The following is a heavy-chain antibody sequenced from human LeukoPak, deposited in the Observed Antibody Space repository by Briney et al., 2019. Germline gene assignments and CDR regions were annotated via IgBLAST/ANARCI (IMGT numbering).Heavy chain of an antibody. CDR2: VFYNGAT. D-gene: IGHD5-18*01. J-gene: IGHJ1*01. V-gene: IGHV4-39*01. CDR1: GGSISSSIYY. CDR3: ARHSPGLQLWLRPLGYFQH. Sequence: PSETLSLTCIVSGGSISSSIYYWAWVRQPPGKGLEWIGTVFYNGATQYSPSLRSRVTISIDTSTNQFSLKLTSVTAADTAVYYCARHSPGLQLWLRPLGYFQHWGQGTLVTVSS.